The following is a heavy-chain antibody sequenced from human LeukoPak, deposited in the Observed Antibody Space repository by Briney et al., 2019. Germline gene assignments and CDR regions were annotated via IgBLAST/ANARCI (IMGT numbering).Heavy chain of an antibody. CDR3: ARGLDRDGYNSFDY. CDR2: INHSGST. Sequence: SETLSLTCAVYGGSFSGYYWSWIRQPPGKGLEWVGEINHSGSTNYNPSLKSRVIILVVTSKNQFSLKLSSVTAADTAMYYCARGLDRDGYNSFDYWGQGTLVTVSS. J-gene: IGHJ4*02. V-gene: IGHV4-34*01. CDR1: GGSFSGYY. D-gene: IGHD5-24*01.